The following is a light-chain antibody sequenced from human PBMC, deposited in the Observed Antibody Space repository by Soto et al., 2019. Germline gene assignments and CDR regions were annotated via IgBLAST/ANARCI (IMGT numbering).Light chain of an antibody. V-gene: IGLV3-21*01. CDR2: YDS. J-gene: IGLJ2*01. CDR3: QVWEATGDQVV. Sequence: SYELIQPPSVSVAPGETARISCGGNNVGSRSVHWYQQKPGQAPFLVIYYDSDRPSGIPERFSGSNSGNTATLIISRVEAGDEADYYCQVWEATGDQVVFGGGTKLTVL. CDR1: NVGSRS.